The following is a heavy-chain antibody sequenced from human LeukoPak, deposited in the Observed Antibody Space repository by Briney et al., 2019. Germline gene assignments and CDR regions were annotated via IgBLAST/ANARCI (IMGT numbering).Heavy chain of an antibody. Sequence: GGSLRLSCAASGFTFNDYYMSWIRQAPGKGLEWLSYINIGGTNTHYADSVRGRFTISRDNAKKSLYLEMNNLRAEDTAVYYCATDGAGFDTWGQGVLVTVSS. J-gene: IGHJ5*02. CDR2: INIGGTNT. V-gene: IGHV3-11*01. CDR3: ATDGAGFDT. CDR1: GFTFNDYY.